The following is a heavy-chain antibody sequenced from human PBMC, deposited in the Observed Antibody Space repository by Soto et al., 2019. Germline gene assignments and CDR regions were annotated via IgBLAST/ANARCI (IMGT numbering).Heavy chain of an antibody. Sequence: ASVKVSCKASGYTFTSFDINWVRQAPGQGLEWMGWMNPKSGNTGYLQKFQDRVTMTRDTSITTAYMELNSLRSEDTAVYYCATSRGGPSASHDYWGQGTLVTVSS. J-gene: IGHJ4*02. CDR1: GYTFTSFD. V-gene: IGHV1-8*02. CDR3: ATSRGGPSASHDY. CDR2: MNPKSGNT. D-gene: IGHD6-25*01.